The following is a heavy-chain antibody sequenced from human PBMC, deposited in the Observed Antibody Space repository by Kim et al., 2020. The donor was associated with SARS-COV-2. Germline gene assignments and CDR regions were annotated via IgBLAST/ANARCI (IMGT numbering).Heavy chain of an antibody. Sequence: SETLSLTCTVSGGSISSNYCCWIWLPPGTGLERNWFICISGSTNTNSTLNSKVTISVDTSTNKISLYLSLVTVADTAAYFCAWERRAMVRYIANWYFD. CDR1: GGSISSNY. J-gene: IGHJ2*01. CDR3: AWERRAMVRYIANWYFD. V-gene: IGHV4-59*01. CDR2: ICISGST. D-gene: IGHD3-10*01.